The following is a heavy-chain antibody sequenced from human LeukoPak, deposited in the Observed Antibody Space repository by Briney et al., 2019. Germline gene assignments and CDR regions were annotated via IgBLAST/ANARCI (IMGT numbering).Heavy chain of an antibody. Sequence: SETLSLTCTVSGASFDHYFWSWIRQPPGKGLEWIGYLYSSGSTDYSPSLKSRLTISVDTSKNQFSLKLGSVTAADTAIYYCATHRRSHGSEYWGQGTLVTVSS. CDR2: LYSSGST. J-gene: IGHJ4*02. CDR3: ATHRRSHGSEY. D-gene: IGHD3-10*01. V-gene: IGHV4-59*01. CDR1: GASFDHYF.